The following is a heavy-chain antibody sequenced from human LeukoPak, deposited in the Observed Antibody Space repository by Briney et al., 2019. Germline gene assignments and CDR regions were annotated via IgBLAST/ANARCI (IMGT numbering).Heavy chain of an antibody. D-gene: IGHD3-10*01. CDR2: ISSSSSYI. CDR1: GFTFSSYS. V-gene: IGHV3-21*04. J-gene: IGHJ6*03. CDR3: AKLRGSGYYYYYYMDV. Sequence: PGGSLRLSCAASGFTFSSYSMNWVRQAPGKGLEWVSSISSSSSYIYYADSVKGRFTISRDNAKNTLYLQMNSLRAEDTAVYYCAKLRGSGYYYYYYMDVWGKGTTVTISS.